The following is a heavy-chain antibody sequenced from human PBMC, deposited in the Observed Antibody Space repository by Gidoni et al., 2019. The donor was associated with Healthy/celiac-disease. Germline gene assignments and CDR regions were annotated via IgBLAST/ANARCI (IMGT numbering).Heavy chain of an antibody. CDR1: GFTFSSYS. V-gene: IGHV3-21*01. D-gene: IGHD2-2*01. CDR3: AAGYCSSTSCGRDY. Sequence: EVQLVESGGGLVKPGGSLRLSCAASGFTFSSYSMNWVRQAPGKGLEWVSSISSSSSYIYYADSVKGRFTISRDNAKNSLYLQMNSLRAEDTAVYYCAAGYCSSTSCGRDYWGQGTLVTVSS. CDR2: ISSSSSYI. J-gene: IGHJ4*02.